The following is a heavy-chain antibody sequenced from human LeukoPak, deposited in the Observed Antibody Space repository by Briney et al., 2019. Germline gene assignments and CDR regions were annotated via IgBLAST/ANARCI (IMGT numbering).Heavy chain of an antibody. Sequence: GESLKISCKASGYSFTTYWIGWVRQMPGKGLEWMGIIYPGDSDTRYSPSFQGQVTISADKSISTAYLQWSSLKASDTAMYYCARQGTASRFSYFDYWGQGTLVAVSS. D-gene: IGHD6-13*01. CDR3: ARQGTASRFSYFDY. V-gene: IGHV5-51*01. J-gene: IGHJ4*02. CDR1: GYSFTTYW. CDR2: IYPGDSDT.